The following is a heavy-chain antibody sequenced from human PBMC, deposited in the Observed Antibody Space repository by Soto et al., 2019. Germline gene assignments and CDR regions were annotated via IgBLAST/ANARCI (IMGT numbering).Heavy chain of an antibody. V-gene: IGHV3-30*18. CDR1: GFTFSSYG. CDR2: ISYDGSNK. J-gene: IGHJ6*02. CDR3: AKEVRYFDWFIHYYYGMDV. D-gene: IGHD3-9*01. Sequence: GGSLRLSCAASGFTFSSYGMHWVRQAPGKGLEWVAVISYDGSNKYYADSVKGRFTISRDNSKNTLYLQMNSLRAEDTAVYYCAKEVRYFDWFIHYYYGMDVWGQGTTVTVSS.